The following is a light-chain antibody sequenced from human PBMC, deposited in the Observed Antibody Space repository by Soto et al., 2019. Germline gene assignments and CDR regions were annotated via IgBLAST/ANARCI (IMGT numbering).Light chain of an antibody. CDR1: SGHSSYA. V-gene: IGLV4-69*01. Sequence: QPVLTQSPSASASLGASVKLTCTLSSGHSSYAIAWHQQQPEKGPRYLMKLNTDGSHSKGDGIPDRFSGSSSGAERYLTISSLQSEYEADYYCQTLDTGIHVVFGEGTKLTVL. CDR3: QTLDTGIHVV. CDR2: LNTDGSH. J-gene: IGLJ2*01.